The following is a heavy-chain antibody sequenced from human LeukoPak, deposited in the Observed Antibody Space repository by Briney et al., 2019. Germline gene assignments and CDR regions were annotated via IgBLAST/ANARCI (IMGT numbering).Heavy chain of an antibody. CDR3: ARAGYMKYDAFDI. V-gene: IGHV3-21*01. J-gene: IGHJ3*02. D-gene: IGHD5-24*01. CDR1: GFTFSSYS. Sequence: GGSLRLSCAASGFTFSSYSMNWVRQTPGKGLEWVASISSSSSYIYYADSVKGRFTISRDNAKNSLYLQMNSLRAEDTAVYYCARAGYMKYDAFDIWGQGTMVTVS. CDR2: ISSSSSYI.